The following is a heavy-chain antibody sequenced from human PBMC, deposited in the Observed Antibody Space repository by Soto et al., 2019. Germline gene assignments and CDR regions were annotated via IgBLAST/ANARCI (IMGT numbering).Heavy chain of an antibody. CDR3: ARCRPDHYYHYFNYMDV. CDR2: MNPNSGNT. Sequence: ASVKVSCKASGYTFTSYDINWVRQATGQGLEWMGWMNPNSGNTGYAQKFQGRVTMTRNTSISTAYMELSSLRSEDTAVYYCARCRPDHYYHYFNYMDVWGKGTTVTVSS. J-gene: IGHJ6*03. V-gene: IGHV1-8*01. CDR1: GYTFTSYD.